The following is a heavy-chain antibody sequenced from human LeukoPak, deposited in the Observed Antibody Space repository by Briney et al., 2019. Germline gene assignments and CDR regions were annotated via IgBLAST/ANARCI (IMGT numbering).Heavy chain of an antibody. D-gene: IGHD6-13*01. V-gene: IGHV3-15*07. J-gene: IGHJ4*02. CDR3: ATEKSSIWSGDF. CDR1: GLTFNNAW. Sequence: RAGGSLRLSRAASGLTFNNAWMNWVRQAPGKGLEWVGRVKSKADGGSIDYGAPVKGRFTISRDDSKNTLYLQMNSLNTEDTAVYYCATEKSSIWSGDFWGQGTLVTVSS. CDR2: VKSKADGGSI.